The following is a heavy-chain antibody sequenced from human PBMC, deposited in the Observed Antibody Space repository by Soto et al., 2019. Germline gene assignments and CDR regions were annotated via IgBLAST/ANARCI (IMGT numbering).Heavy chain of an antibody. J-gene: IGHJ4*02. D-gene: IGHD3-22*01. V-gene: IGHV4-39*01. CDR1: GGSISSSSYY. Sequence: QLQLQESGPGLVKPSETLSLTCTVSGGSISSSSYYWGWIRQPPGKGLEWIGSIYYSGSTYYNPSLKSRVTISVDPSKIQSSLKLSPVTAADTAVYYCARHQEGRITMMGFDYWGQGTLVTVSS. CDR2: IYYSGST. CDR3: ARHQEGRITMMGFDY.